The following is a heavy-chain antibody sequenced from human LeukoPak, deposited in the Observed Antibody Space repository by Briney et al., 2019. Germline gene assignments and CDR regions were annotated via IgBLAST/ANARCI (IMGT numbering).Heavy chain of an antibody. V-gene: IGHV1-2*02. J-gene: IGHJ5*02. Sequence: GASVKVSCKASGYTFTGYYMHWVRQAPGQGLEWMGWINPNSGGTNYAQKFQGRVTMTRDTSISTAYMELSRLRSDDTAVYYCARPSVVAEDWFDPWGQGTLVTVSS. CDR3: ARPSVVAEDWFDP. CDR2: INPNSGGT. CDR1: GYTFTGYY. D-gene: IGHD2-2*01.